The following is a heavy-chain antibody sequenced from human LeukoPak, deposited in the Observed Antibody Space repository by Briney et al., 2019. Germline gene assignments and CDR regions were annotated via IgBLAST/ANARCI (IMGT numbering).Heavy chain of an antibody. D-gene: IGHD1-26*01. CDR1: GFTFSSYS. V-gene: IGHV3-48*01. CDR2: ISSSSSTI. Sequence: GGSLRLSCAASGFTFSSYSMNWVRQAPGKGLEWVSYISSSSSTIYYADSVKGRFTISRDNAKNSLYLQMNSLRAEDTAVYYCARGLVGATRSDAFDIWGQGTMVTVSS. J-gene: IGHJ3*02. CDR3: ARGLVGATRSDAFDI.